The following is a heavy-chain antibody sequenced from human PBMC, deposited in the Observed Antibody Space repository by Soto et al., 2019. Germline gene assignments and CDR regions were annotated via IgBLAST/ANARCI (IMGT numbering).Heavy chain of an antibody. CDR2: IDRNSDSI. CDR1: GFSFGSHS. D-gene: IGHD6-13*01. CDR3: AKGDTAAADPRLYYYYYYMDV. V-gene: IGHV3-48*04. J-gene: IGHJ6*03. Sequence: GGSLRLSCAASGFSFGSHSMNWVRQAPGKGLEWVSYIDRNSDSIYYADSVKGRFTISRDNAKNSLYLQMNSLRAEDTALYYCAKGDTAAADPRLYYYYYYMDVWGKGTTVTVSS.